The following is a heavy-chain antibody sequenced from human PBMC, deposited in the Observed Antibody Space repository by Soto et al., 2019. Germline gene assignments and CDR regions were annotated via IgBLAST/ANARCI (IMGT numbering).Heavy chain of an antibody. CDR2: ISGSGGST. CDR3: AKDTAGDYYYYGMDV. J-gene: IGHJ6*02. Sequence: EVQVLESGGGLVQPGGSLRLSCAASGFTFSNFAMSWVRQAPGKGLEWVSAISGSGGSTYYADSVKGRISISRDNSKNTLYLQMNSLRAEDTAVYYCAKDTAGDYYYYGMDVWGQGTTVTVSS. V-gene: IGHV3-23*01. D-gene: IGHD2-8*02. CDR1: GFTFSNFA.